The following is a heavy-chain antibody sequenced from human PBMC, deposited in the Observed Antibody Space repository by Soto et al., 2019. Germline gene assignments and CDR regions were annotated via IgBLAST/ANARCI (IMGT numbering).Heavy chain of an antibody. D-gene: IGHD4-17*01. CDR2: IHYSGNS. Sequence: QVQLQESGPGLVKPSETLSLTCTVSGASVTTTYWSWIRQPPGKGLEWIGYIHYSGNSFYNPSLKSRVTMSVDTSKNQFSLRLTSVTAADTAVYFCARDAGDYATPFDYWGPGTLVTVSS. V-gene: IGHV4-59*02. CDR1: GASVTTTY. J-gene: IGHJ4*02. CDR3: ARDAGDYATPFDY.